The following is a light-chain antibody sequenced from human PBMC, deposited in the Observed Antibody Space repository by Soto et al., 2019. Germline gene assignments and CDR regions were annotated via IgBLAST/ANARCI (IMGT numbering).Light chain of an antibody. Sequence: EIVLTQSPGTLSLSPGQRATLSCRVSQSIRSNLAWYQQRPGQAPRLLMYGASNRADGIPDRFTGSGSGTEFTLTISSLQSEDFAVYYCQKYHIWPPWTSGQGTKVDIK. V-gene: IGKV3-15*01. J-gene: IGKJ1*01. CDR3: QKYHIWPPWT. CDR2: GAS. CDR1: QSIRSN.